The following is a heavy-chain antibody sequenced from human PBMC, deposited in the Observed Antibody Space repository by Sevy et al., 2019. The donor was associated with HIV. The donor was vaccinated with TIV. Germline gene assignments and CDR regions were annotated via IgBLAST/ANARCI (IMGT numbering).Heavy chain of an antibody. CDR3: AKGNSGSFDY. CDR2: IKQDEGEK. V-gene: IGHV3-7*01. J-gene: IGHJ4*02. D-gene: IGHD3-22*01. Sequence: GGSLRLSCAASGFSFSTYWMHWVRQAPGKGLEWVANIKQDEGEKYYVASVKGRFTISRDNAKNSVYLGMNSLRPEDTAIYYCAKGNSGSFDYWGQGTLVTVSS. CDR1: GFSFSTYW.